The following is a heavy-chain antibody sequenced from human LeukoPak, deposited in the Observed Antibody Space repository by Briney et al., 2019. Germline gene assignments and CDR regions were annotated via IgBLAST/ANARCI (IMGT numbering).Heavy chain of an antibody. J-gene: IGHJ4*02. CDR3: ARDNYGNFDY. Sequence: GGFLRLSCAASGFTFSSYSMNWVRQAPGKGLEWVSYISRGSSTIHYADSVKGRFTISRDNAKNSLYLQMNSLRAEDTAVYYCARDNYGNFDYWGQGTLVTVSS. CDR2: ISRGSSTI. V-gene: IGHV3-48*04. D-gene: IGHD4-17*01. CDR1: GFTFSSYS.